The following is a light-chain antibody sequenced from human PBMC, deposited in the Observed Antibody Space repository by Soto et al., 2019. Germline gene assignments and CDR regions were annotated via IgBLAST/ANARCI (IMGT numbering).Light chain of an antibody. V-gene: IGKV3-20*01. Sequence: EIVLTQSPGTLSLSPGERATLSCRATQSVSSNYLAWYQQKSGQAPRLLIYGASSRATGIPDRFSGGGSGTDFTLTITRLEPEDFAVYFCLQYGGLPRTFGQGTKVDI. CDR2: GAS. CDR3: LQYGGLPRT. J-gene: IGKJ1*01. CDR1: QSVSSNY.